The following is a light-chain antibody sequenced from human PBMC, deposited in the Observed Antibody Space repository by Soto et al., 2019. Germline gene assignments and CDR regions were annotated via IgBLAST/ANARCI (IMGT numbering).Light chain of an antibody. CDR1: HDIRSY. Sequence: DIQLTQSPSSLSASVGDRGTITCRASHDIRSYLAWYQQKPGKAPKFLIYAASPVQSGVPSRFSGTGSGTEFTLTITSLQPEDLATYYCQRLDDYPITFGQGTRPEIK. V-gene: IGKV1-9*01. CDR3: QRLDDYPIT. J-gene: IGKJ5*01. CDR2: AAS.